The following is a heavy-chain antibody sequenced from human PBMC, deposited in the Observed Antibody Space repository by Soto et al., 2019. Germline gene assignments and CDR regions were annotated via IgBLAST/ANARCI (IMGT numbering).Heavy chain of an antibody. V-gene: IGHV4-39*01. Sequence: QLQLQESGPGLVKPSETLSLTCTVSGGSISSRSHYWGWIRQSPGKHLEWSGSSFYTGSTHYNPSLKTRFTISVDTANNKVSLTLYSVPAADTALYYCATADGFGVVTPFFEYWGQGILVTVSS. J-gene: IGHJ4*02. CDR3: ATADGFGVVTPFFEY. CDR2: SFYTGST. CDR1: GGSISSRSHY. D-gene: IGHD3-3*01.